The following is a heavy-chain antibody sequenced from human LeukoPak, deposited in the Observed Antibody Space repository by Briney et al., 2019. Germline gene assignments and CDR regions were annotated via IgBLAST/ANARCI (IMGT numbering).Heavy chain of an antibody. J-gene: IGHJ4*02. CDR1: GGSFSGYY. D-gene: IGHD6-13*01. CDR3: ARSQRIAAAGGGGYYFDY. Sequence: SETLSLTCAVYGGSFSGYYWSWIRQPPGKGLEWIGEINHSGSTNYNPSLKSRVTISVDTSKNQFSLKLSSVTAADTAVYYCARSQRIAAAGGGGYYFDYWGQGTLVTVSS. V-gene: IGHV4-34*01. CDR2: INHSGST.